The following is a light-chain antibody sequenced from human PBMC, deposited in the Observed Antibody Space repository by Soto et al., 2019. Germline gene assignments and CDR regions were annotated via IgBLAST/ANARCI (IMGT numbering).Light chain of an antibody. CDR2: DVS. V-gene: IGLV2-11*01. Sequence: QSALTQPRSVSGSPGQSVTISCTETSSDVGGYNYVSWYQQHPGKAPKLMISDVSKRPSGVPDRFSGSKSGNTASLTISGLQAEDEADYYCCSYAGSYTWVFGGGTKLTVL. J-gene: IGLJ3*02. CDR3: CSYAGSYTWV. CDR1: SSDVGGYNY.